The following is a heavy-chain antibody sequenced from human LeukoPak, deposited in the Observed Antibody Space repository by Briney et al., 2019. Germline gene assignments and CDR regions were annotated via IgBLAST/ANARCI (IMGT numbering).Heavy chain of an antibody. CDR3: ARNDSSGYFDY. J-gene: IGHJ4*02. CDR1: GGSFSAYY. D-gene: IGHD3-22*01. V-gene: IGHV4-34*01. CDR2: INHSGSS. Sequence: SETLSLTCAVYGGSFSAYYWTWIRQPPGKGLEWIGEINHSGSSNYNSSLRSRVTISVDTSYKQFSLRLSSVTAADTAVYYCARNDSSGYFDYWGQGTLVTVSS.